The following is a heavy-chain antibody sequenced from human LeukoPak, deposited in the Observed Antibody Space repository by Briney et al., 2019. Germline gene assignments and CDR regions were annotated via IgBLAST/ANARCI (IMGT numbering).Heavy chain of an antibody. Sequence: ASVKVSCKSSGYTFTSYYIHWVRQAPGQGLEWMGIINPSGGSTTYTQGFQGRVTMTRDTSTSTVYMELSSLRSEDTAVYYCARDHPSPAQTGYYYYYYGMDVWGQGTTVTVSS. CDR3: ARDHPSPAQTGYYYYYYGMDV. CDR1: GYTFTSYY. V-gene: IGHV1-46*01. CDR2: INPSGGST. D-gene: IGHD2-2*01. J-gene: IGHJ6*02.